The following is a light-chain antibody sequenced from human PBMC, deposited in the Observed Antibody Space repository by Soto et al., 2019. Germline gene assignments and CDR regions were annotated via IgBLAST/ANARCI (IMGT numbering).Light chain of an antibody. CDR1: QGIGSN. J-gene: IGKJ4*01. CDR2: GAS. CDR3: QQYSDCPPVT. V-gene: IGKV3-15*01. Sequence: EVVMTQSPATLSLSPGDRATVSCRASQGIGSNLAWYQQKPGQAPRLLIYGASTRAAGVPARFSGSGSGTEFTLTISSLRSEDVALYYCQQYSDCPPVTFGGVTKVEIK.